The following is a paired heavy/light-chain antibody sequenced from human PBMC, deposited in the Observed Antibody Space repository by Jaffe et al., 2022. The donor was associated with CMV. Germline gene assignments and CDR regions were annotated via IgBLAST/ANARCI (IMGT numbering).Heavy chain of an antibody. CDR2: IYHSGST. CDR1: GGSISSSNW. J-gene: IGHJ6*03. CDR3: AREFLLDYYGSGSYYNHRAIYYMDV. Sequence: QVQLQESGPGLVKPSGTLSLTCAVSGGSISSSNWWSWVRQPPGKGLEWIGEIYHSGSTNYNPSLKSRVTISVDKSKNQFSLKLSSVTAADTAVYYCAREFLLDYYGSGSYYNHRAIYYMDVWGKGTTVTVSS. V-gene: IGHV4-4*02. D-gene: IGHD3-10*01.
Light chain of an antibody. CDR2: DNN. CDR3: AAWDDSLNGPWV. Sequence: QSVLTQPPSVSAAPGQKVTISCSGSSSNIGNNYVSWYQQLPGTAPKLLIYDNNKRPSGIPDRFSGSKSGTSASLAISGLQSEDEADYYCAAWDDSLNGPWVFGGGTKLTVL. V-gene: IGLV1-51*01. J-gene: IGLJ3*02. CDR1: SSNIGNNY.